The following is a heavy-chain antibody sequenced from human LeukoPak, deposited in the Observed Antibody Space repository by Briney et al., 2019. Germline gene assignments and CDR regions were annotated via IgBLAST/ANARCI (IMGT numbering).Heavy chain of an antibody. CDR3: AREYSSSSGLDY. CDR1: GGTFSSYA. Sequence: ASVKVSCKASGGTFSSYAISWVRQAPGQGLEWMGGIIPIFGTANHAQKFQGRVTITADESTSTAYMELSSLRSEDTAVYYCAREYSSSSGLDYWGQGTLVTVSS. D-gene: IGHD6-6*01. J-gene: IGHJ4*02. CDR2: IIPIFGTA. V-gene: IGHV1-69*13.